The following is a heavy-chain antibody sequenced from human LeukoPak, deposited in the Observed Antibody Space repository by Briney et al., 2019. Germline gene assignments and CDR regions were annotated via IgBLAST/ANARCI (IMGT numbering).Heavy chain of an antibody. CDR1: GGSISSSNW. J-gene: IGHJ6*03. V-gene: IGHV4-4*02. CDR3: ARGLYYYGSGSTRGYYYYYYMDV. CDR2: IYHSGST. D-gene: IGHD3-10*01. Sequence: PSETLSLTCAVSGGSISSSNWWSWVRQPPGKGLERIGEIYHSGSTNYNPSLKSRVTISVDKSKNQFSLKLSSVTAADTAVYYCARGLYYYGSGSTRGYYYYYYMDVWGKGTTVTVSS.